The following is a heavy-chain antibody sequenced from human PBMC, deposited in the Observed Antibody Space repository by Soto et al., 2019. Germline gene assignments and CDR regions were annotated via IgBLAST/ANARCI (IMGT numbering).Heavy chain of an antibody. CDR3: ATSLYGYSYGFVLFRNGPFDY. Sequence: SETLSLTCTVSGGSISSSSYYWGWIRQRPGKGLEWIGSIYYSGSTYYNPSLKSRVTISVDTSKNQFSLKLSSVTAADTAVYYCATSLYGYSYGFVLFRNGPFDYWGQGTLVTVSS. D-gene: IGHD5-18*01. CDR1: GGSISSSSYY. V-gene: IGHV4-39*01. CDR2: IYYSGST. J-gene: IGHJ4*02.